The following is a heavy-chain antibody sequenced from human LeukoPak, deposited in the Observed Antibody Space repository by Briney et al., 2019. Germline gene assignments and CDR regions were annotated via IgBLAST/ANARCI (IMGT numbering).Heavy chain of an antibody. D-gene: IGHD2-2*03. J-gene: IGHJ5*02. CDR1: GGTFSSYA. V-gene: IGHV1-69*05. CDR3: ARGRFGYCSSTSCLGGNWFDP. CDR2: IIPIFGTA. Sequence: GASVKVSCKASGGTFSSYAISWVRQAPGQELEWMGGIIPIFGTANYAQKFQGRVTITTDESTSTAYMELSSLRSEDTAVYYCARGRFGYCSSTSCLGGNWFDPWGQGTLVTVSS.